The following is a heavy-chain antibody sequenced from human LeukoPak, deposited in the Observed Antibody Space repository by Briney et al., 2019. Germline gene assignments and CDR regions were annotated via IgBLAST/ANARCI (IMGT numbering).Heavy chain of an antibody. V-gene: IGHV6-1*01. CDR3: ARGRYSGYDWGFDYFDY. D-gene: IGHD5-12*01. Sequence: SQTLSLTCAISGDSVSGNSAAWNWIRPSPSRDLKWLGRTYYRSKWYNDYEVSVKSRITFNPDTSKNQFSLQLNSVTPEDTAVYYCARGRYSGYDWGFDYFDYWGQGTLVTVSS. J-gene: IGHJ4*02. CDR1: GDSVSGNSAA. CDR2: TYYRSKWYN.